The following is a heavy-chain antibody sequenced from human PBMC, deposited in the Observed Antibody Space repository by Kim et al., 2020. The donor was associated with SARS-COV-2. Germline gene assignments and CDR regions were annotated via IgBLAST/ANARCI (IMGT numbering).Heavy chain of an antibody. CDR2: ISYDGSNK. CDR3: ARDGRVDTAMEYDY. D-gene: IGHD5-18*01. Sequence: GGSLRLSCAASGFTFSSYAMHWVRQAPGKGLEWVAVISYDGSNKYYADSVKGRFTISRDNSKNTLYLQMNSLRAEDTAVYYCARDGRVDTAMEYDYWGQGTLVTVSS. J-gene: IGHJ4*02. V-gene: IGHV3-30*04. CDR1: GFTFSSYA.